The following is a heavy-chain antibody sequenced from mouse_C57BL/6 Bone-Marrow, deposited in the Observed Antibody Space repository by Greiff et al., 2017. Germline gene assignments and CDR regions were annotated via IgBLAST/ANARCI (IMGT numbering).Heavy chain of an antibody. V-gene: IGHV7-3*01. CDR1: GFTFTDYY. J-gene: IGHJ3*01. CDR3: ARPYYYGSSYVGWFAY. CDR2: IRNKANGYTT. Sequence: EVKLVESGGGLVQPGGSLSLSCAASGFTFTDYYMSWVRQPPGKALEWLGFIRNKANGYTTEYSASVKGRFTISRDNSQSILYLQMNALRAEDSATYYCARPYYYGSSYVGWFAYWGQGTLVTVSA. D-gene: IGHD1-1*01.